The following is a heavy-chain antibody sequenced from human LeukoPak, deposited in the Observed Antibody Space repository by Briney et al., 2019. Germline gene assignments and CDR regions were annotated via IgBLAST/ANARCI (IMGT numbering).Heavy chain of an antibody. D-gene: IGHD3-22*01. Sequence: GGSLRLSCAASGFTFSSYAMSWVRQAPGKGLEWVSAISGSGGSTYYADSVKGRFTISRDNSKNTLYLQMNSLRAEDTAAYYCAKASYDSSGYSDYWGQGTLVTVSS. CDR1: GFTFSSYA. J-gene: IGHJ4*02. CDR2: ISGSGGST. CDR3: AKASYDSSGYSDY. V-gene: IGHV3-23*01.